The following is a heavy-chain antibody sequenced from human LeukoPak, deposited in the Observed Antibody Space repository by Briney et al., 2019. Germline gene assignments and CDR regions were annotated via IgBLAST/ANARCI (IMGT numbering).Heavy chain of an antibody. Sequence: GGSLRLSCAASGFTFRSYEMNWVRQAPGKGLEWVSYISSSGSTIYYADSVKGRFTISRDNAKNSLYLQMNSLRAEDTAVYYCASPTLPWAFDIWGQGTMVTVSS. V-gene: IGHV3-48*03. J-gene: IGHJ3*02. CDR2: ISSSGSTI. CDR1: GFTFRSYE. CDR3: ASPTLPWAFDI.